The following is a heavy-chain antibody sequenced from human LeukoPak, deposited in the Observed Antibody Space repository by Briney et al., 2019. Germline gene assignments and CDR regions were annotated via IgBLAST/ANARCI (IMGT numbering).Heavy chain of an antibody. V-gene: IGHV3-30*02. CDR2: IRYDGSNK. CDR3: AKDRNYYGSGSAFGY. D-gene: IGHD3-10*01. CDR1: GFTFSSYG. Sequence: PGGSLRLSCAASGFTFSSYGMHWVRQAPGKGLEWVAFIRYDGSNKYYADSVEGRFTISRDNSKNTLYLQMNSLRAEDTAVYYCAKDRNYYGSGSAFGYWGQGTLVTVSS. J-gene: IGHJ4*02.